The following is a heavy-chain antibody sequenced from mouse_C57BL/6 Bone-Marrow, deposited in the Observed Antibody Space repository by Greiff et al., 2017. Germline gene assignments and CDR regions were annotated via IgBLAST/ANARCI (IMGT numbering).Heavy chain of an antibody. CDR1: GFTFRSYG. CDR2: ISSGGSYT. J-gene: IGHJ2*01. Sequence: EVQLQQSGGDLVKPGGSLKLSCAASGFTFRSYGMSWVRQTPDTRLEWVATISSGGSYTYYPDSVKGRFTISRDNAKNTLYLQMSSLKSEDTAMYYCARRRESTFDDWGQGTTLTVSS. CDR3: ARRRESTFDD. D-gene: IGHD5-1*01. V-gene: IGHV5-6*01.